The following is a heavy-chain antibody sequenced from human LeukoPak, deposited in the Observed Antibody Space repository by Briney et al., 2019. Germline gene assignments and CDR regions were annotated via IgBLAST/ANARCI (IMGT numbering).Heavy chain of an antibody. V-gene: IGHV3-66*01. CDR3: ASSTYGYYYYYMDV. CDR2: IYSGGDT. CDR1: GFTVSSNY. D-gene: IGHD3-10*01. Sequence: PGGSLRLSCAASGFTVSSNYKGWVRQAPGKGLEWVSVIYSGGDTYYADSVKGRFTISRDNSKNMIYLEMSSLKAEDTAVYYCASSTYGYYYYYMDVWGKGTTVTVSS. J-gene: IGHJ6*03.